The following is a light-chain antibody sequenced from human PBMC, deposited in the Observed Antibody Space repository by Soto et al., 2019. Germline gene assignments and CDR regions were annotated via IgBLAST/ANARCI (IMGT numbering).Light chain of an antibody. CDR2: DAS. V-gene: IGKV1-5*01. J-gene: IGKJ1*01. Sequence: DIQMTQSPSTLPASVGDRVTITCRASQSISSWLAWYQQKPVKAPKLLIYDASSLAIGVPSRFSGSGSGTEFTLTISSLQPDDFATYDCQQYNSYSTWTIGQGTKVEIK. CDR1: QSISSW. CDR3: QQYNSYSTWT.